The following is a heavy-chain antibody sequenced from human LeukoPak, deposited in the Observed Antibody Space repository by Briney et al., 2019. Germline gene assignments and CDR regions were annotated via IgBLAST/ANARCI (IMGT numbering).Heavy chain of an antibody. CDR1: GFTFSSYA. J-gene: IGHJ4*02. CDR3: ASLMTTVTTGVY. Sequence: PGGSLRLSCAASGFTFSSYAMRWVRQAPGKGLEWVAVISYDGSNKYYADSVKGRFTISRDNSKNTLYLQMNSLRAEDTAVYYCASLMTTVTTGVYWGQGTLVTVSS. V-gene: IGHV3-30-3*01. D-gene: IGHD4-17*01. CDR2: ISYDGSNK.